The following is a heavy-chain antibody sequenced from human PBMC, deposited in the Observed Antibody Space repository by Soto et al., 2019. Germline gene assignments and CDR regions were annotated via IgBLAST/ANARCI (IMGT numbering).Heavy chain of an antibody. D-gene: IGHD3-10*01. J-gene: IGHJ4*02. CDR1: QFTFSAYS. V-gene: IGHV3-23*01. Sequence: EVKLLVSGGGLIQPGGSLRLSCAASQFTFSAYSMTWVRQAPGKGLEWVSFISETGAIPAYADSVKGRFTISRDNSKNTLFLEMNSLRPEDTAIYYCGKGGWLDYWGQGTLVTVSS. CDR2: ISETGAIP. CDR3: GKGGWLDY.